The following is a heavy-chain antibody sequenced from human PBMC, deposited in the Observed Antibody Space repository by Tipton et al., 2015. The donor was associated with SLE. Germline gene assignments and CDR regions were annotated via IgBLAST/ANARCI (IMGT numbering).Heavy chain of an antibody. CDR1: GFTFSSYA. J-gene: IGHJ4*02. D-gene: IGHD6-13*01. Sequence: SLRLSCAASGFTFSSYAMHWVRQAPGKGLEWVAVISYDASNKYYADSVKGRFTISRDNSKNTLYLQMNSLRAEDTAVYYCAGHSSSWYGVDYWGQGTLVTVSS. V-gene: IGHV3-30*04. CDR2: ISYDASNK. CDR3: AGHSSSWYGVDY.